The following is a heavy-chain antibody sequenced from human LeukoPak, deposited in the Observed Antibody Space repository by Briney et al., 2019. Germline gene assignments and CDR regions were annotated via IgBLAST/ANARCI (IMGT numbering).Heavy chain of an antibody. V-gene: IGHV1-69*13. Sequence: SVKVSCKASGGTFSNYAISWVRQAPGQGLEWMGGIIPIFGTANYAQNFQGRVSITADESTSTAYLELSSLRSEDTAVYYCASSGESEIAVPGINVENWGQGTLVTVSS. CDR2: IIPIFGTA. CDR1: GGTFSNYA. D-gene: IGHD6-13*01. CDR3: ASSGESEIAVPGINVEN. J-gene: IGHJ4*02.